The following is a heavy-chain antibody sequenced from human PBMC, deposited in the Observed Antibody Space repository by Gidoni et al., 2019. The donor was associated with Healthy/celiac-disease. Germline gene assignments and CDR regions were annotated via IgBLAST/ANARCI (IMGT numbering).Heavy chain of an antibody. CDR2: IKQDGSEK. CDR1: GFTFRSYW. J-gene: IGHJ3*01. D-gene: IGHD3-16*01. Sequence: EVQLVESGGGLVQPGGSLRLSCAASGFTFRSYWMSWVRQAPGKGLGWVANIKQDGSEKYYVESVKGRFTSSRDNAKNSLYLQMNSLRAEDTAVYYCAREGLRSVWGQGTMVTVSS. V-gene: IGHV3-7*01. CDR3: AREGLRSV.